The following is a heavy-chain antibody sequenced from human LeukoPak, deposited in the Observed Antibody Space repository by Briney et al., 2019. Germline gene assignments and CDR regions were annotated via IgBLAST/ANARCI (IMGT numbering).Heavy chain of an antibody. Sequence: SETLSLTCSVSGGSLSSYYWSWIRQPAGKGLEWIGRIYSSGSTNYNPSLKTRVTISLDTSKNQFSLNLTTLPGADTAVYYCARTSARGAQLDYWGQGTLVSVSS. CDR2: IYSSGST. D-gene: IGHD3-10*01. CDR3: ARTSARGAQLDY. J-gene: IGHJ4*02. CDR1: GGSLSSYY. V-gene: IGHV4-4*07.